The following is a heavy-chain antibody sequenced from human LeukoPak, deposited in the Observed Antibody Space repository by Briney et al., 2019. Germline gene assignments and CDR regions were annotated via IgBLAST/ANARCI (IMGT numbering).Heavy chain of an antibody. CDR2: IYYSGTT. Sequence: PSETLSLTCTVSGVSISSYYWSWIRQPPGKGLEWIGDIYYSGTTNYNPSLKSPVIISIDTSKNQFSLKLSSVTAADTAVYYCARGGTRDGGHYSDYWGQGTLVTVSS. D-gene: IGHD2-21*02. CDR3: ARGGTRDGGHYSDY. V-gene: IGHV4-59*01. J-gene: IGHJ4*02. CDR1: GVSISSYY.